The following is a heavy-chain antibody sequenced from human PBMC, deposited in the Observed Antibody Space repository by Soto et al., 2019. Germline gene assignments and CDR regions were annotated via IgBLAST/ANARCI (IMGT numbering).Heavy chain of an antibody. Sequence: SETLSLTCTVSGDSISTDYWSWIRQSPGKGLEWIGLIYYGGSTNYNPSLKSRVTISVDTPKNQFSLKLSSVTAADTAVYYCAKNWNWGSLVHWGQGTLVTVS. CDR1: GDSISTDY. CDR2: IYYGGST. V-gene: IGHV4-59*08. CDR3: AKNWNWGSLVH. J-gene: IGHJ4*02. D-gene: IGHD7-27*01.